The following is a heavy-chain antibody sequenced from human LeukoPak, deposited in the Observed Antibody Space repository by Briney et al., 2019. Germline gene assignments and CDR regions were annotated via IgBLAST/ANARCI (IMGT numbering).Heavy chain of an antibody. D-gene: IGHD3-10*01. CDR2: ISGSGGST. Sequence: GGSQRLSCAASGFTFSSYAMSWVRQAPGKGLEWVSAISGSGGSTYYADSVKGRFTISRDNSKNTLYLQMNSLRAEDTAVYYCAKDLAGGSGSYYKGSSAFDIWGQGTMVTVSS. CDR1: GFTFSSYA. J-gene: IGHJ3*02. V-gene: IGHV3-23*01. CDR3: AKDLAGGSGSYYKGSSAFDI.